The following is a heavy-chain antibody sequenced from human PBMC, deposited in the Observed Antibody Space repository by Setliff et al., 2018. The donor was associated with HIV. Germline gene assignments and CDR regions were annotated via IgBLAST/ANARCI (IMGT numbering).Heavy chain of an antibody. CDR3: ARAVIRREDRGLSVKLWSAPHYMDV. Sequence: PSETLSLTCSVSGGSTESYFWIWMRQPPGKGLEWIGHIHYGGGTYYNPSLESRLTISVGKSKKQVSVSLSSVTAADTATYYCARAVIRREDRGLSVKLWSAPHYMDVWGKGTTVTVSS. CDR2: IHYGGGT. J-gene: IGHJ6*03. V-gene: IGHV4-59*13. CDR1: GGSTESYF. D-gene: IGHD3-16*01.